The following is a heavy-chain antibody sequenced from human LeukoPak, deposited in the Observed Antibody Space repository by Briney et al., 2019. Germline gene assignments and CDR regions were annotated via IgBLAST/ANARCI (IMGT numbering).Heavy chain of an antibody. V-gene: IGHV1-2*02. Sequence: ASVKVSCKASGYSFTAYYMHWVRQAPGQGLELMGWMHPGSGDTNYAQNFQGRVTWTRDTSISTAYMELSGLTSDDTAMYYCARLPTGVAGTVDFWGQGTLVTVSS. CDR2: MHPGSGDT. CDR1: GYSFTAYY. J-gene: IGHJ4*02. CDR3: ARLPTGVAGTVDF. D-gene: IGHD6-19*01.